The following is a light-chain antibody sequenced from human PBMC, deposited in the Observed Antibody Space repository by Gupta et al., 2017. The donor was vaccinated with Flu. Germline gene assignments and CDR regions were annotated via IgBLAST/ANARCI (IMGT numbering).Light chain of an antibody. J-gene: IGLJ2*01. CDR1: SLRSYY. Sequence: SSELTQDPAVSVALGPTVRITSQGDSLRSYYASWYQQKPGQAPVLVIYGKNNRTSEIPDRFSGTRSEITASLTMTGAQAEDEADYYCNSRESSCNLLVFGGGTKLTVL. CDR3: NSRESSCNLLV. V-gene: IGLV3-19*01. CDR2: GKN.